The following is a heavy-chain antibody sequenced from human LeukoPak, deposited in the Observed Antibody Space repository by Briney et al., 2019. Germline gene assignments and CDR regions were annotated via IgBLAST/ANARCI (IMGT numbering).Heavy chain of an antibody. CDR1: GFTFSSYA. D-gene: IGHD4-17*01. CDR2: ISGSGGST. Sequence: GGSLRLSCAASGFTFSSYAMSWVRQAPGKGLEWVSDISGSGGSTYYADSVKGRFTISRDNSKNTLYLQMNSLRAEDTAVYYCARSDDYGPDYWGQGTLVTVSS. V-gene: IGHV3-23*01. CDR3: ARSDDYGPDY. J-gene: IGHJ4*02.